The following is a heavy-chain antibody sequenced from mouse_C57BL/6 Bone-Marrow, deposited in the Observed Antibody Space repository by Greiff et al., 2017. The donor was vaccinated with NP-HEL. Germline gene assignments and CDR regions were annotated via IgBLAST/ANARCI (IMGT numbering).Heavy chain of an antibody. V-gene: IGHV1-64*01. CDR2: IHPNSGST. CDR1: GFTFTSYW. Sequence: QVQLKQPGAELVKPGASVKLSCKASGFTFTSYWMHWVKQRPGQGLEWIGMIHPNSGSTNYNEKFKSKATLTVDKSSSTAYMQLSSLTSEDSAVYYCARERELLLYAMDYWGQGTSVTVSS. CDR3: ARERELLLYAMDY. J-gene: IGHJ4*01. D-gene: IGHD2-1*01.